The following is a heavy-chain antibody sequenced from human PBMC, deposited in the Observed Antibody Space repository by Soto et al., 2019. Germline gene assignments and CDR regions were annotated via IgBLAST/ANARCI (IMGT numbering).Heavy chain of an antibody. V-gene: IGHV3-30*18. Sequence: PGGSLRLSCAASGFTFSSYGMHWVRQAPGKGLEWVAVISYDGSNKYYADSVKGRFTISRDNSKNTLYLQMNSLRAEDTAVYYCAKDTGRITMVRGLFDYWGQGTLVTVSS. J-gene: IGHJ4*02. CDR1: GFTFSSYG. CDR2: ISYDGSNK. CDR3: AKDTGRITMVRGLFDY. D-gene: IGHD3-10*01.